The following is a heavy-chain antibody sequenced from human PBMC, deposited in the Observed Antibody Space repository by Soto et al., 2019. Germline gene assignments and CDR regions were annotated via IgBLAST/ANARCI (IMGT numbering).Heavy chain of an antibody. V-gene: IGHV1-69*05. Sequence: SVKVSCKASGGTFSNYAISWVRQAPGQGLEWMGGIILPFGTANYAQKLQGRVTMTTDTSTSTAYMELRSLRSDDTAVYYCARRGNLGWFDPWGQGTLVTVSS. J-gene: IGHJ5*02. CDR3: ARRGNLGWFDP. CDR2: IILPFGTA. CDR1: GGTFSNYA. D-gene: IGHD1-26*01.